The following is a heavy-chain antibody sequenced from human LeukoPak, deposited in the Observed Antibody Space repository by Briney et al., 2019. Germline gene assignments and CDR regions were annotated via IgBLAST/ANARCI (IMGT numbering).Heavy chain of an antibody. CDR2: IYYSGST. J-gene: IGHJ5*02. D-gene: IGHD6-13*01. CDR1: GGSISNYY. CDR3: ARHGGLPPVLGYSGTIWFDP. V-gene: IGHV4-59*08. Sequence: PSETLSLTCTVSGGSISNYYWSWIRQPPGKGLEWIGYIYYSGSTNYNPSLKSRVTISVDTSKNQFSLKLSSVTAADTAVYYCARHGGLPPVLGYSGTIWFDPWGQGTLVTVSS.